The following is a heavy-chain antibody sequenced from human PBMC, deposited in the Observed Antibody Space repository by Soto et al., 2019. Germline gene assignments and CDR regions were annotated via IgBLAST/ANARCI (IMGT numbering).Heavy chain of an antibody. CDR1: GGSISSSSYY. J-gene: IGHJ4*02. CDR3: VRLSKDRSGYYIGFDY. D-gene: IGHD3-3*01. Sequence: QLQLQESGPGLVKPSETLSLTCTVSGGSISSSSYYWGWIRQPPGKGLECIGRIYYSGSTYYTPSLKRRVTISVDTTKNQFSLKLSSVTAADTAVYYCVRLSKDRSGYYIGFDYWGQGTLVTVSS. CDR2: IYYSGST. V-gene: IGHV4-39*01.